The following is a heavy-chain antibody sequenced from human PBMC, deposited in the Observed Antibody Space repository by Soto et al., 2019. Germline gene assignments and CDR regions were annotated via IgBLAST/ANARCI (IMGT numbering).Heavy chain of an antibody. CDR3: ARDLIVGATTTDY. CDR2: IWYDGSNK. D-gene: IGHD1-26*01. J-gene: IGHJ4*02. Sequence: QVQLVESGGGVVQPGRSLRLSCAASGFTFSSYGMHWVRQAPGKGLEWVAVIWYDGSNKYYADSVKGRFTISRDNSKNPLYLQMNSLRAEDTAVYYCARDLIVGATTTDYWGQGTLVTVSS. CDR1: GFTFSSYG. V-gene: IGHV3-33*01.